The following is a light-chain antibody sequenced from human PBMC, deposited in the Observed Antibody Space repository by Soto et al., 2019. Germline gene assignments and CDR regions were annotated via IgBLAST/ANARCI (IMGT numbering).Light chain of an antibody. V-gene: IGLV1-40*01. CDR3: QSYDPTLRTSL. CDR1: SSNIGAGHA. Sequence: QSVLSQPPSASGSPGQSVTISCTGSSSNIGAGHAVHWYQQLPGTAPKLLIHSNNNRPSGVPDRFSGSKSGTSASLAIAGLQADDEADYYCQSYDPTLRTSLFGGGTQLTVL. CDR2: SNN. J-gene: IGLJ2*01.